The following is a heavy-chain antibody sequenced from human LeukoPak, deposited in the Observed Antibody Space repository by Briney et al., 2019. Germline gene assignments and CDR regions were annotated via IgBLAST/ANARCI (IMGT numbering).Heavy chain of an antibody. CDR2: INPNSGGT. V-gene: IGHV1-2*02. Sequence: GASVKVSCKASGYTFTSYGISWVRQAPGQGLEWMGWINPNSGGTNYAQKSQGRVTMTRDTSISTAYMELSRLRSDDTAVYYCARGYYDSSGYLYWGQGTLVTVSS. CDR1: GYTFTSYG. J-gene: IGHJ1*01. D-gene: IGHD3-22*01. CDR3: ARGYYDSSGYLY.